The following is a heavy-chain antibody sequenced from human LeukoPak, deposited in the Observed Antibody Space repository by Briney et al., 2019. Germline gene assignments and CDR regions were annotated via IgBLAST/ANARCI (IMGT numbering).Heavy chain of an antibody. CDR2: ISGSASTT. Sequence: QSGGSLRLSCAASGFTFSSYAMGWVRQAPGQGLEWVSSISGSASTTYYADSVKGRFTISRDNSKNTLYLQMNSLRAEDTAVYYCAKRQRIQLWSPPGYWGQGTLVTVSS. D-gene: IGHD5-18*01. V-gene: IGHV3-23*01. CDR1: GFTFSSYA. J-gene: IGHJ4*02. CDR3: AKRQRIQLWSPPGY.